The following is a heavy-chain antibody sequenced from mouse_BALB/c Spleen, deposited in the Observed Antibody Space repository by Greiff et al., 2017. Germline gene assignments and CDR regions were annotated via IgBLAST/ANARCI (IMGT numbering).Heavy chain of an antibody. J-gene: IGHJ4*01. CDR2: ISYSGST. Sequence: EVMLVESGPSLVKPSQTLSLTCSVTGDSITSGYWNWIRKFPGNKLEYMGYISYSGSTYYNPSLKSRISITRDTSKNQYYLQLNSVTTEDTATYYCARSHPDGLYAMDYWGQGTSVTVSS. V-gene: IGHV3-8*02. CDR1: GDSITSGY. CDR3: ARSHPDGLYAMDY. D-gene: IGHD2-3*01.